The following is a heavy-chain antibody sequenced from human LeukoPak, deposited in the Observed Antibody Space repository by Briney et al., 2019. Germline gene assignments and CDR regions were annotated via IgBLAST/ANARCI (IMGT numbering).Heavy chain of an antibody. V-gene: IGHV1-18*01. D-gene: IGHD3-9*01. CDR3: ARDMPDYDILTSTPGGDGDY. CDR2: ISAYNGNT. J-gene: IGHJ4*02. CDR1: GYTFTHYG. Sequence: ASVKVSCKASGYTFTHYGISWVRQAPAKGLEWMGWISAYNGNTNYPQKLQGRVTMTTDTSTATAYMELRSLRSDDTAVYYCARDMPDYDILTSTPGGDGDYWGQGTLVTVSS.